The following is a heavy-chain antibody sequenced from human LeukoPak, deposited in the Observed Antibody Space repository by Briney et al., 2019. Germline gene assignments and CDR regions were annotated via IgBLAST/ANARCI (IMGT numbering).Heavy chain of an antibody. CDR2: IYTSGST. Sequence: SETLSLTCTVSGGSISSGSYYWSWIRQPAGKGLEWIGRIYTSGSTNYNPSLKSRVTISVDTSKNQFSLKLSSLTAADTAVYYGARLIAAAGHSKFDYWGQGTLVTVSS. J-gene: IGHJ4*02. CDR3: ARLIAAAGHSKFDY. D-gene: IGHD6-13*01. V-gene: IGHV4-61*02. CDR1: GGSISSGSYY.